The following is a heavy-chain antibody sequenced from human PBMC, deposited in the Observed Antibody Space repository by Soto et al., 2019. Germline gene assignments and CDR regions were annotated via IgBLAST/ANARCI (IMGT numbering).Heavy chain of an antibody. CDR3: AKDRSNYDFWSGYPDAFDI. J-gene: IGHJ3*02. Sequence: GGSLRLSCAASGFTFSSYAMSWVRQAPGKGLEWVSAISGSGGSTYYADSVKGRFTISRDNSKNTLYLQMNSLRAEDTAVYYCAKDRSNYDFWSGYPDAFDIWGQGTMVTVSS. CDR2: ISGSGGST. CDR1: GFTFSSYA. D-gene: IGHD3-3*01. V-gene: IGHV3-23*01.